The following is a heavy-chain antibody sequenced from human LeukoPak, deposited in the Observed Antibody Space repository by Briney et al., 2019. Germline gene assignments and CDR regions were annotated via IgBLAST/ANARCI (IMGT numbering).Heavy chain of an antibody. V-gene: IGHV1-2*02. CDR2: INPNSGGT. CDR3: ARDSTGTNWYFDL. CDR1: GYTFTGYY. J-gene: IGHJ2*01. Sequence: ASVKVSCKASGYTFTGYYVHWVRQAPGQGLEWMGWINPNSGGTNYAQKFQGRVTMTRDTSISTAYMELSRLRSDDTAVYYCARDSTGTNWYFDLWGRGTLVTVSS. D-gene: IGHD1-1*01.